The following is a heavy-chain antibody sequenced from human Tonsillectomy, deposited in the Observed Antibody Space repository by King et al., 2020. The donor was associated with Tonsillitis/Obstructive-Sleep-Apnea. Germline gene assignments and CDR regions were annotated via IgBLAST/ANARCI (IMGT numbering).Heavy chain of an antibody. V-gene: IGHV3-23*04. CDR1: GFTFSSYA. Sequence: VQLVESGRGLVQPGGSLRLSCAASGFTFSSYAMSWVRQAPGKGLEWVSAISGSGGSTYYADSVKGRFTISRDNSKNTLYLQMNSLRAEDTAVYYCAKDWGAAAGTYYYYMDVWGKGTTVTVSS. CDR3: AKDWGAAAGTYYYYMDV. D-gene: IGHD6-13*01. J-gene: IGHJ6*03. CDR2: ISGSGGST.